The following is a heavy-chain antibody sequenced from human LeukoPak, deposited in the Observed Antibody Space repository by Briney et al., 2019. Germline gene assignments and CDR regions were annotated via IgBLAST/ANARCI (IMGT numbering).Heavy chain of an antibody. V-gene: IGHV1-8*01. Sequence: ASVKVSCKASGYTFTSYDINWVRQATGQGLEWMGWMNPSSGNTGYAQKFQGRVTMTRNTSISTAYMELSSPRSEDTAVYYCARGTRYFDWLLRNYYYYYYMDVWGKGTTVTVSS. D-gene: IGHD3-9*01. CDR3: ARGTRYFDWLLRNYYYYYYMDV. CDR2: MNPSSGNT. J-gene: IGHJ6*03. CDR1: GYTFTSYD.